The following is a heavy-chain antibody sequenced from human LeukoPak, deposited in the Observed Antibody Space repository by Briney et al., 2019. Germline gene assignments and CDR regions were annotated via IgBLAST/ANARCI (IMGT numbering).Heavy chain of an antibody. D-gene: IGHD6-6*01. CDR2: IYYSGST. CDR1: GGSISSSSYY. CDR3: ARGGSGIAARPPNWFDP. V-gene: IGHV4-39*07. Sequence: SETLSLTCTVSGGSISSSSYYWGWIRQPPGKGLEWIGSIYYSGSTYYNPSLKSRVTISVDRSKNQFSLKLSSVTAADTAVYYCARGGSGIAARPPNWFDPWGQGTLVTVSS. J-gene: IGHJ5*02.